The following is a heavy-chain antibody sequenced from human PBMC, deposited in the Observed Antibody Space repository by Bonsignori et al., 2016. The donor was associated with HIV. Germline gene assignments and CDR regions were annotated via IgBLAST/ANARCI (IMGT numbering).Heavy chain of an antibody. D-gene: IGHD3-10*01. CDR2: IKSDGSST. V-gene: IGHV3-74*01. Sequence: WIRQPPGKGLLWVSCIKSDGSSTSYADSVKGRFTISRDNAKNTLYLQMKSLRAEDTAVYYCARVENYYGLGSLGFDPWGQGTLVTVSS. CDR3: ARVENYYGLGSLGFDP. J-gene: IGHJ5*02.